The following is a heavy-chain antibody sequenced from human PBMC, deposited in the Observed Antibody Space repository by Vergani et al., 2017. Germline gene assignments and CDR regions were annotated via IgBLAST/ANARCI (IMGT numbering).Heavy chain of an antibody. J-gene: IGHJ5*02. Sequence: EVQLVESGGGLVQPGGSLRLSCAASGFTFSSYSMNWVRQAPGKGLEWVSYISSSSSTFYYADSVKGRFTISRDNAKKSLYLQMNSLRAEDKAVYYCARLADYDILTGQNWFDPWGQGTLVTVSS. D-gene: IGHD3-9*01. CDR3: ARLADYDILTGQNWFDP. V-gene: IGHV3-48*04. CDR2: ISSSSSTF. CDR1: GFTFSSYS.